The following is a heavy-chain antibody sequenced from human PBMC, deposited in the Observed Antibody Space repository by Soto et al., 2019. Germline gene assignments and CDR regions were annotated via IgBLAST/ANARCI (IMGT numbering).Heavy chain of an antibody. V-gene: IGHV4-39*01. Sequence: PSETLSLTCTVSGGSISSSSYYWGWIRQPPGKGLEWIGSIYYSGSTYYNPSLKSRVTISVDTSKNQFSLKLSSVTAADTAVYYCARIYDILTGYHLDYWGQGTLVTVSS. CDR2: IYYSGST. D-gene: IGHD3-9*01. J-gene: IGHJ4*02. CDR3: ARIYDILTGYHLDY. CDR1: GGSISSSSYY.